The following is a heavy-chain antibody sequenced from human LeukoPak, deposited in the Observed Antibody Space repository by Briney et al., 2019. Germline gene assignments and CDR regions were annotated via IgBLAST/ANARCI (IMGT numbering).Heavy chain of an antibody. CDR2: ISSSSSYI. D-gene: IGHD3-22*01. CDR1: GFTFSSYS. J-gene: IGHJ4*02. Sequence: GGPLRLSCAASGFTFSSYSMNWVRQAPGKGLEWVSSISSSSSYIYYADSVKGRFTIPRDNAKNSLYLQMNSLRAEDTAVYYCARDSYYYDSSGFIDWGQGTLVTVSS. CDR3: ARDSYYYDSSGFID. V-gene: IGHV3-21*01.